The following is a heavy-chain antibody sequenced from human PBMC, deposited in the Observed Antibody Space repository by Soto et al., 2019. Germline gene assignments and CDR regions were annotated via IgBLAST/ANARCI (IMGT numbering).Heavy chain of an antibody. V-gene: IGHV1-18*01. CDR1: GYTFTSYG. CDR2: ISAYNGNT. CDR3: ARDSPAYCGGDCAYYFDY. D-gene: IGHD2-21*02. Sequence: ASVKVSCKASGYTFTSYGISWVRQAPGQGLEWMGWISAYNGNTNYAQKLQGRVTMTTDTSTSTAYMELRSLRSDDTAVYYCARDSPAYCGGDCAYYFDYWGQGTLVTVSS. J-gene: IGHJ4*02.